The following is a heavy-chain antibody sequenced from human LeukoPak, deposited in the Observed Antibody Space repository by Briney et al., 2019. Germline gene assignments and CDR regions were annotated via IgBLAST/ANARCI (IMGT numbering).Heavy chain of an antibody. D-gene: IGHD3-9*01. J-gene: IGHJ4*02. CDR1: GGSISSSSHY. V-gene: IGHV4-61*05. Sequence: PSETLSLTCTVSGGSISSSSHYWAWIRQSPGKGLEWIGYLYSSGSTNYNPSLKTRVTISVDTSKNQFSLRLSSVTAADTAVYYCARPPVYDIWSQGTLVTVSS. CDR2: LYSSGST. CDR3: ARPPVYDI.